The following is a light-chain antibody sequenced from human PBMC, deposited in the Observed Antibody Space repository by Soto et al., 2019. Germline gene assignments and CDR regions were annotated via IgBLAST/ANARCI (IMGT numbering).Light chain of an antibody. V-gene: IGKV3-11*01. Sequence: EIVLTQSPATLSLSLGERATLSCRASQSVGDYLAWYQQQPGQPPRLLISDASNRAAGIPARFSGSGSGTDFTLTISSLEPEDFAVYYCQQRGNLYSFGQGPKLEIK. CDR1: QSVGDY. CDR3: QQRGNLYS. CDR2: DAS. J-gene: IGKJ2*01.